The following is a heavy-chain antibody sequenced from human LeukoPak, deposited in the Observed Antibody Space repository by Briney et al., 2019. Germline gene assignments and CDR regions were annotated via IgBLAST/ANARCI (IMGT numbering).Heavy chain of an antibody. J-gene: IGHJ4*02. CDR3: ARDGGWKNVY. Sequence: TPGGSLRLSCAASGFTFINYSMNWVRQAPGKGLEWVSSIASASDGIYYADSVRGRFTISRDNAKNSLYLQMNRLRAEDTAVYYCARDGGWKNVYWGQGTLVTVSS. V-gene: IGHV3-21*01. D-gene: IGHD6-19*01. CDR2: IASASDGI. CDR1: GFTFINYS.